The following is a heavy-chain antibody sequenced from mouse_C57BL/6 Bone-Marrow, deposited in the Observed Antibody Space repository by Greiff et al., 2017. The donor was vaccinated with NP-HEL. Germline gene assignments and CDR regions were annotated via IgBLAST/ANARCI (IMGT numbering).Heavy chain of an antibody. CDR2: LYWDDDK. CDR3: ARNYYGAPYWYFDV. Sequence: QVTLKVSGPGILQSSQTLSLTCSFSGFSLSTSGMGVSWIRQPSGKGLEWLAHLYWDDDKRYNTSLKSRLTISKDTSRNQVFLKITSVDTADTATDYWARNYYGAPYWYFDVWGTGTTVTVSS. V-gene: IGHV8-12*01. D-gene: IGHD2-13*01. CDR1: GFSLSTSGMG. J-gene: IGHJ1*03.